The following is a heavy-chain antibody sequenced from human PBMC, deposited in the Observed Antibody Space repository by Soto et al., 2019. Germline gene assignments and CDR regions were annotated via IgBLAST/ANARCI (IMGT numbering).Heavy chain of an antibody. Sequence: SETLSLTCTVSGGSISSYYWSWIRQPPGKGLEWIGYIYYSGSTNYNPSLKSRVTISVDTSKNQFSLKLSSVTAADTAVYYCARLQSSGYYTYFYYGMDVWGQGTTVTVSS. J-gene: IGHJ6*02. CDR2: IYYSGST. CDR1: GGSISSYY. D-gene: IGHD3-22*01. V-gene: IGHV4-59*01. CDR3: ARLQSSGYYTYFYYGMDV.